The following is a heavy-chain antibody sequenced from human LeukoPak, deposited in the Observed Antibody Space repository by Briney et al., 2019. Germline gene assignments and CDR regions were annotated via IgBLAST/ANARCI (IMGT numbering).Heavy chain of an antibody. D-gene: IGHD2-2*02. Sequence: SETLSLTCAVYGGSFSGYYWSWIRQPPGKGLEWIGEINHSGSTNYNPSLKSRVTISVDTSKNQFSLKLSSVTAADTAVYYCARGPYCSSTSCYTPDSDYWGQGTLVTVSS. J-gene: IGHJ4*02. CDR3: ARGPYCSSTSCYTPDSDY. V-gene: IGHV4-34*01. CDR1: GGSFSGYY. CDR2: INHSGST.